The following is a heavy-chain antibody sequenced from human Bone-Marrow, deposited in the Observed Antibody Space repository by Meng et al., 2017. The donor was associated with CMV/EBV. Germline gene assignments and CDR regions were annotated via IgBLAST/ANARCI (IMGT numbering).Heavy chain of an antibody. V-gene: IGHV4-39*02. D-gene: IGHD3-3*01. J-gene: IGHJ4*02. CDR3: ARRRYYDFWSGSLRYIAD. CDR2: IYYSGST. CDR1: GGSISSSNYY. Sequence: SETLSLTCTVSGGSISSSNYYWGWIRQPPGKELEWIGSIYYSGSTYYNPSLKSRVTISVDTSKNHFSLKLSSVTAADTAVYYCARRRYYDFWSGSLRYIADWGQGPRVTCYS.